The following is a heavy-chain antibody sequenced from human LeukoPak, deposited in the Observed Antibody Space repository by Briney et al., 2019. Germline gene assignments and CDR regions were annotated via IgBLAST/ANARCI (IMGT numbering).Heavy chain of an antibody. Sequence: PSETLSLTCTVSGGSISSSSYYWGWIRQPPGNGLEWIGSIYYSGSTYYNPSLKSRVTISVDTSKNQFSLKLSSVTAADTAVYYCARRVTIFGVVITYRLFDYWGQGTLVTVSS. V-gene: IGHV4-39*01. CDR2: IYYSGST. D-gene: IGHD3-3*01. J-gene: IGHJ4*02. CDR1: GGSISSSSYY. CDR3: ARRVTIFGVVITYRLFDY.